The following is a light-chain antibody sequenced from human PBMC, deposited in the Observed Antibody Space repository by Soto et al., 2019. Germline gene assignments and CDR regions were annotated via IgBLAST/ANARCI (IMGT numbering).Light chain of an antibody. J-gene: IGKJ4*01. Sequence: DIQMTQSPSTLSASVGDRVTITCRASQSIGFWLAWYQQKPGKAPRLLISKASSLESGVPSRFSGSASGTHFTLTISSLQPDDFATYYYQQYNVSPLTFGGGTKVEIK. V-gene: IGKV1-5*03. CDR3: QQYNVSPLT. CDR1: QSIGFW. CDR2: KAS.